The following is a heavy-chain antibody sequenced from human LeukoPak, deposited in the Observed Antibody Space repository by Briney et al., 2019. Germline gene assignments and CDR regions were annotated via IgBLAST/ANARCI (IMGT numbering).Heavy chain of an antibody. Sequence: PGGSLRLSCAASEFSVGSNYMTWVRQAPGKGLEWVSLIYSGGSTYYADSVKGRFTISRDNSKNTLYLQMNSLRAEDTAVYYCARGPSGYLNTGGQGTLVTVSS. V-gene: IGHV3-66*01. CDR3: ARGPSGYLNT. D-gene: IGHD5-12*01. J-gene: IGHJ4*02. CDR2: IYSGGST. CDR1: EFSVGSNY.